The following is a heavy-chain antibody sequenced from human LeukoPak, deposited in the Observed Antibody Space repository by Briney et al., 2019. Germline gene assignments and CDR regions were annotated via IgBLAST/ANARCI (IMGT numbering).Heavy chain of an antibody. V-gene: IGHV3-7*01. Sequence: GGALGPSCAAPGFPFGSFWMGWVPPAPGEGLEWVANIKQDGSVKYYVDSVKGRITISRDNAKNSLYLQMNSLRAEDTAVYYCARLIVGAIDYWGQGTLVTVSS. D-gene: IGHD1-26*01. J-gene: IGHJ4*02. CDR2: IKQDGSVK. CDR1: GFPFGSFW. CDR3: ARLIVGAIDY.